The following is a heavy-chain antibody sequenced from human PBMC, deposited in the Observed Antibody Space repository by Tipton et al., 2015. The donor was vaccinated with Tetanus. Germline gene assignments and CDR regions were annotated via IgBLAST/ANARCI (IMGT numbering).Heavy chain of an antibody. J-gene: IGHJ6*02. D-gene: IGHD1-7*01. V-gene: IGHV4-34*01. CDR3: ARVLGFLELRENVRDA. CDR2: INHSGST. CDR1: GGSFSGYY. Sequence: TLSLTCAVYGGSFSGYYWSWIRQPPGKGLEWIGEINHSGSTNYNPSLKSRVTISVDTSKNQFSLKLSSVTAADTAVYYCARVLGFLELRENVRDAWGQGTTVTVSS.